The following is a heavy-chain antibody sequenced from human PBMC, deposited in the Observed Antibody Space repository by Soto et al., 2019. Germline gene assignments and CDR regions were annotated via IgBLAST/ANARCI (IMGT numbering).Heavy chain of an antibody. V-gene: IGHV3-15*01. CDR3: TTELVDYYDSSGPRGY. D-gene: IGHD3-22*01. Sequence: GGSLRLSYAASGFTFSNAWMSWVRQAPGKGLEWVGRIKSKTDGGTTDYAAPVKGRFTISRDDSKNTLNLQMNSLKTEDTAVYYCTTELVDYYDSSGPRGYWGQGTLVTVSS. CDR1: GFTFSNAW. J-gene: IGHJ4*02. CDR2: IKSKTDGGTT.